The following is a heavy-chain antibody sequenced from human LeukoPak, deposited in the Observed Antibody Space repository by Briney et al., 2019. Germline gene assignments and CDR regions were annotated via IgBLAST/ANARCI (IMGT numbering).Heavy chain of an antibody. Sequence: KPSETLSLTCAVYGGSFSGYYWSWIRQPPGKGLEWIGEINHSGSTNYNPSLKSRVPISVDTSKNQFSLKLSSVTAADTAVYYCARERGSSWYRGYYYYMDVWGKGTTVTVSS. J-gene: IGHJ6*03. V-gene: IGHV4-34*01. D-gene: IGHD6-13*01. CDR2: INHSGST. CDR1: GGSFSGYY. CDR3: ARERGSSWYRGYYYYMDV.